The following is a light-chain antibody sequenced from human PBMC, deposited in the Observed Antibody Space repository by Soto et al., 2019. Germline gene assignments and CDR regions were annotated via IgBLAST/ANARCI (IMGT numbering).Light chain of an antibody. CDR1: SGHSSYA. Sequence: QSVLTQSPSASASRGASVKLTCTLISGHSSYAIAWHQQQPEKGPRYLMKLNSDGSHSKGDGIPDRFSGSSSGAERYLTISSLQSEDEADYYSQTWDTGNWVFGGGTKLTVL. V-gene: IGLV4-69*01. J-gene: IGLJ3*02. CDR3: QTWDTGNWV. CDR2: LNSDGSH.